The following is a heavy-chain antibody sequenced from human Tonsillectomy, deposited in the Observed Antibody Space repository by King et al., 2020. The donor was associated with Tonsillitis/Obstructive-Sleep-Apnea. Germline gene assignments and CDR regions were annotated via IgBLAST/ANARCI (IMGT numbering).Heavy chain of an antibody. CDR3: ARHSVAGYTFDY. D-gene: IGHD6-19*01. Sequence: QLQESGPGLVKPSETLSLTCTVSGGSISSYYWSLIRQPPGKGLEWIGYIYYSGSTNYNPSLKSRVTISVDTSKNQFSLKLSSVTAADTAVYYCARHSVAGYTFDYWGQGTLVTVSS. V-gene: IGHV4-59*08. CDR2: IYYSGST. CDR1: GGSISSYY. J-gene: IGHJ4*02.